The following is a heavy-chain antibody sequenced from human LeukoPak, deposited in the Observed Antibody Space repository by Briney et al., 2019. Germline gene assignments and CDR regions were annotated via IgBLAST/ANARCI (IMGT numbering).Heavy chain of an antibody. CDR3: ATAMANWGYFDL. CDR2: IYSGGST. D-gene: IGHD3-10*01. V-gene: IGHV3-66*01. J-gene: IGHJ2*01. Sequence: PGRSLRLSCAASKFTVSSNYMSWVRQAPGKGLEWVSVIYSGGSTYYADSVKGRFAISRDNSKNTLYLQMNSLRAEDTAVYYCATAMANWGYFDLWGRGTLVTVSS. CDR1: KFTVSSNY.